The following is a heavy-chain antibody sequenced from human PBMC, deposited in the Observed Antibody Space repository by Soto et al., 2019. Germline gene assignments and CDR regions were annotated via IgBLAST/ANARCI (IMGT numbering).Heavy chain of an antibody. D-gene: IGHD3-22*01. Sequence: QVQLVQSGAEVKKPGSSVKVSCTASGGSLSNFGISWVRQAPGQGLEWMGAIIPVFGTPNYAQKFQDRVTINAGESTTTVYMEVRSLTSEYTAVYYCARGDATMIVGTTYSAMDVWGQGTTVTVSS. CDR1: GGSLSNFG. CDR2: IIPVFGTP. J-gene: IGHJ6*01. CDR3: ARGDATMIVGTTYSAMDV. V-gene: IGHV1-69*12.